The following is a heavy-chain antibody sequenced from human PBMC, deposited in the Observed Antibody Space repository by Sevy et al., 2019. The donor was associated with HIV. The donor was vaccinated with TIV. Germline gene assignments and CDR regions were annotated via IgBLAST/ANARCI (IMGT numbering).Heavy chain of an antibody. CDR2: ISYDGSNK. J-gene: IGHJ4*02. CDR3: ARGGYYDSSGYSTASH. D-gene: IGHD3-22*01. V-gene: IGHV3-30-3*01. CDR1: GFTFSSYA. Sequence: GGSLRLSCAASGFTFSSYAMHWVRQAPGKGLEWVAVISYDGSNKYYADSVKGRFTISRDNSKNTLYLQMNSLRAEDTAVYYRARGGYYDSSGYSTASHWGQGTLVTVSS.